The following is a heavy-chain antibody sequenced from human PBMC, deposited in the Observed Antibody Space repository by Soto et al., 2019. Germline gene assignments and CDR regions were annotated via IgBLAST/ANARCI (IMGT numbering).Heavy chain of an antibody. CDR1: GFTFSSYA. CDR3: ARDLDYYDSSGYYRPGYYYYGMDV. Sequence: PGGSLRLSCAASGFTFSSYAMNWVRQAPGKGLEWVSCISGSGGTSFYADSVKGRFTISRDNSKNTLYLQMNSLRAEDTAVYYCARDLDYYDSSGYYRPGYYYYGMDVWGQGTTVTVSS. J-gene: IGHJ6*02. CDR2: ISGSGGTS. V-gene: IGHV3-23*01. D-gene: IGHD3-22*01.